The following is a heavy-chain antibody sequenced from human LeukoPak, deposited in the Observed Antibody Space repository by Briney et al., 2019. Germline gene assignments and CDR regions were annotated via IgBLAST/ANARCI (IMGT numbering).Heavy chain of an antibody. D-gene: IGHD4-11*01. J-gene: IGHJ4*02. CDR3: AKGLRLQSLDY. CDR1: RFTLYDYA. Sequence: GGSLRLSRTASRFTLYDYALHWGRHAPGEGLEWVSGISWNSGSIGYADSVKGRFTISRDNAKNSLYLQMNSLRAEDTALYYCAKGLRLQSLDYWGQGTLVTVSS. CDR2: ISWNSGSI. V-gene: IGHV3-9*01.